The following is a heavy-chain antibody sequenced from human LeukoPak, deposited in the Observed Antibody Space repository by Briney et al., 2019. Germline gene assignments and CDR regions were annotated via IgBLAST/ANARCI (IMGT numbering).Heavy chain of an antibody. Sequence: PGGSLRLSCAASGFTFTNYWMTRVRQAPGKGLEFVANINQDESVKNYVDSVKGRFTISRDNAENSLHLQMNSLRVEDTAVYYCARDPGSSAFDYWGQGTLVTVSS. CDR3: ARDPGSSAFDY. CDR2: INQDESVK. D-gene: IGHD5/OR15-5a*01. V-gene: IGHV3-7*01. J-gene: IGHJ4*02. CDR1: GFTFTNYW.